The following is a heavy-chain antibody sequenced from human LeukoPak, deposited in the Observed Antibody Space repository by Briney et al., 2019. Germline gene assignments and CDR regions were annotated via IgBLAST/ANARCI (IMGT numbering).Heavy chain of an antibody. Sequence: GGSLRLSCAASGFTFSRCWMSWVRQAPGKGLEWVANIKLDGSEKYYVDAVKGRFTISRDNAKNSLYLQMNSLRAEDTAVYYCARGYNWFDPWGQGTLVTVSS. CDR3: ARGYNWFDP. V-gene: IGHV3-7*01. J-gene: IGHJ5*02. CDR1: GFTFSRCW. CDR2: IKLDGSEK.